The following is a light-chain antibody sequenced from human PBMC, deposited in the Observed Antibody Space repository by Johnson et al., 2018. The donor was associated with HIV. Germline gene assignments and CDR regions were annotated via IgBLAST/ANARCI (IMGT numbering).Light chain of an antibody. Sequence: QSVLTQPPSVSAAPGQKVTISCSGSSSNIGNNYVSWYQQLPGTAPRLVIYDTIKRHSGIPDRFSGSKSGTSATLGITGLQTGDEADYYCGTWDSSLSAGEVFGTGTKVTVL. V-gene: IGLV1-51*01. CDR3: GTWDSSLSAGEV. CDR2: DTI. CDR1: SSNIGNNY. J-gene: IGLJ1*01.